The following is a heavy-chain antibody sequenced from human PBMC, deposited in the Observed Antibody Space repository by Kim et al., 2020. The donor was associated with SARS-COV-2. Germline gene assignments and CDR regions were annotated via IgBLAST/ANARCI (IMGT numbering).Heavy chain of an antibody. CDR3: ARRKDDFWGGYQDY. D-gene: IGHD3-3*01. V-gene: IGHV4-39*01. J-gene: IGHJ4*02. Sequence: PTLESRVTISVDTSKNQFSLKLISVTAADAAVYYCARRKDDFWGGYQDYWGQGTLVTVSS.